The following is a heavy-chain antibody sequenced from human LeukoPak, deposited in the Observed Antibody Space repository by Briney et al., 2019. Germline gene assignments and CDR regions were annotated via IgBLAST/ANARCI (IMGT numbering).Heavy chain of an antibody. V-gene: IGHV3-7*03. CDR3: AAACPLVVLGSMDV. Sequence: GGSLRLSCAASGFTFSSYWMSWVRQAPGKGLEWVANIKQDGSEKYYVDSVKGRFTISRDNAKNSLYLQMNSLRSEDTAVYYCAAACPLVVLGSMDVWGQGTTVTVSS. J-gene: IGHJ6*02. CDR1: GFTFSSYW. CDR2: IKQDGSEK. D-gene: IGHD2-2*01.